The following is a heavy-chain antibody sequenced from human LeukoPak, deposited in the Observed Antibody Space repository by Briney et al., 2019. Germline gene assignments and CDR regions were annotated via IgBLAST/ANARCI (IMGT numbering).Heavy chain of an antibody. D-gene: IGHD2-21*01. CDR3: AKAPVTTCLGAYCYPFDL. CDR2: ISVTGNT. CDR1: GFTFSNYA. V-gene: IGHV3-23*01. Sequence: PGGSLRLSCNASGFTFSNYAMTWVRQGPRKGLEWVSAISVTGNTYHAESLKGRFTISRDNSKDTLYLQMRSLRAEDAGVYYCAKAPVTTCLGAYCYPFDLWGQGTQVTVSS. J-gene: IGHJ4*02.